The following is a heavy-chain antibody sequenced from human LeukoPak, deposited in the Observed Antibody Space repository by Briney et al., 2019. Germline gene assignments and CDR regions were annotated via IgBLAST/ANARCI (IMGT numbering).Heavy chain of an antibody. CDR2: IKQDGNEK. CDR3: ARGRFENSGDFDF. J-gene: IGHJ4*02. D-gene: IGHD6-19*01. V-gene: IGHV3-7*01. CDR1: GFTFSTYW. Sequence: PGGSLRLSCAASGFTFSTYWMNWVRQAPGKGLEWVANIKQDGNEKYSLDSLRGRFAISRDNARNSLFLQMNSLRTEDTGVYYCARGRFENSGDFDFWGREPWSPSP.